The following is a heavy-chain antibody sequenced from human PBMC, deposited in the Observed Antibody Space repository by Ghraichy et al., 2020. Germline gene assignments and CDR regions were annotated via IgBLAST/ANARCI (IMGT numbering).Heavy chain of an antibody. D-gene: IGHD3-22*01. CDR1: GFTFGSYA. Sequence: GESLNISCAASGFTFGSYAMSWVRQAPGKGLEWVSSILASGGTTYYADSLKGRFTISRDNSKNTLYLQMNSLRAGDTAVYFCAKNYYDSSGPYYWGFDYWGEVTLVTVSS. CDR3: AKNYYDSSGPYYWGFDY. CDR2: ILASGGTT. V-gene: IGHV3-23*01. J-gene: IGHJ4*02.